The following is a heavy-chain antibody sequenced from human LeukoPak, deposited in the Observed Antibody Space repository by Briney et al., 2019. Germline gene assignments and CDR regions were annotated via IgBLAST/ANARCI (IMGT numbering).Heavy chain of an antibody. D-gene: IGHD2-15*01. CDR3: ARSIRGDSDGRYDTLDV. V-gene: IGHV3-33*05. CDR2: ILNDGSDQ. Sequence: GRSLRLSCTASGFSLRNHGMHWVRQAPGKGLEWVSVILNDGSDQYYADSVKGRFTISRDDSKNTLDLQMDGLRVEDTAVYYCARSIRGDSDGRYDTLDVWGQGTLATVSS. J-gene: IGHJ3*01. CDR1: GFSLRNHG.